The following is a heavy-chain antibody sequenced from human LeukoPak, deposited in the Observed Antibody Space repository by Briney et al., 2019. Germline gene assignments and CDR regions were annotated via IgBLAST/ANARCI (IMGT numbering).Heavy chain of an antibody. J-gene: IGHJ6*03. CDR2: VNPNSGNT. CDR3: AYSSSYYYYYYMDV. Sequence: ASVKVSCKASGYTFTSYDINWVRQATGQGLEWMGWVNPNSGNTGYAQKFQGRVTMTRNTSISTAYMELSSLRSEDTAVYYCAYSSSYYYYYYMDVWGKGTTVTVSS. V-gene: IGHV1-8*01. CDR1: GYTFTSYD. D-gene: IGHD6-6*01.